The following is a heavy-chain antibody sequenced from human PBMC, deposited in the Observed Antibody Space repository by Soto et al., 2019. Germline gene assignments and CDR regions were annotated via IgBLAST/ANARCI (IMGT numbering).Heavy chain of an antibody. J-gene: IGHJ4*02. CDR2: IYYSGST. Sequence: SETLSLTCTVSGGSISSSSYYWGWIRQPPGKGLEWIGSIYYSGSTYYNPSLRSRVTIFVDTSKNQFSLKLSSVTAADTAVYYCAIDSSGWNYYFNYWGQGTLVTVSS. CDR3: AIDSSGWNYYFNY. CDR1: GGSISSSSYY. D-gene: IGHD6-19*01. V-gene: IGHV4-39*01.